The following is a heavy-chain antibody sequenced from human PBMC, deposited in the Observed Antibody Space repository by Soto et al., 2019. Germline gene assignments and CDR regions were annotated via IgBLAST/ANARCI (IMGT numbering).Heavy chain of an antibody. V-gene: IGHV2-5*02. Sequence: QITLKESGPTLVKPTQTLTLTCTFSGFSLSTSGVGVGWIRQPPGKALEWLALIYWDDDKRYSPSLKSSPTITKDTSKNQVVLTMTNMDPVDTATYYCAHAEGDYERRGRCFDPWGQGTLVTVSS. J-gene: IGHJ5*02. CDR2: IYWDDDK. D-gene: IGHD4-17*01. CDR1: GFSLSTSGVG. CDR3: AHAEGDYERRGRCFDP.